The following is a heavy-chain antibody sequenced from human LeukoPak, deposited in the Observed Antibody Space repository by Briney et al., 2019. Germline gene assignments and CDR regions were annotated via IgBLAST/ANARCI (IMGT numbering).Heavy chain of an antibody. D-gene: IGHD1-26*01. CDR2: IHSSGST. J-gene: IGHJ4*02. V-gene: IGHV4-4*09. CDR1: GGSINNYY. CDR3: ARHDTRGGSYDY. Sequence: SETLSLTCTVSGGSINNYYWSWIRQPPGKGLDWIGYIHSSGSTNYNPSFKSRVIMSVDTSKNQFSLTLSSVTAADTAMYYCARHDTRGGSYDYWGQGTLVTVSS.